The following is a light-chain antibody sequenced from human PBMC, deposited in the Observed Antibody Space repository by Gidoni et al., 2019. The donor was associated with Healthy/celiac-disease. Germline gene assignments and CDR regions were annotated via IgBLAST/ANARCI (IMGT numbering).Light chain of an antibody. CDR1: SSDVGGYNY. V-gene: IGLV2-11*01. CDR3: CSYAGSYTWV. J-gene: IGLJ1*01. Sequence: QSALTQPRSVSGSPGQSVTISCTGTSSDVGGYNYVSWYQQPPGKAHKLMIYDVSKRPSGVPDRFSGSKSGNTASLTISGLQAEDEADYYCCSYAGSYTWVFGTGTKVTVL. CDR2: DVS.